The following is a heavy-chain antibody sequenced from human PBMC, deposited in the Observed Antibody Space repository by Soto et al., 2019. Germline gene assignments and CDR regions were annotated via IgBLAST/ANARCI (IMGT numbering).Heavy chain of an antibody. D-gene: IGHD3-9*01. Sequence: EVQLLESGGGLVQPGGSLRLSCAASGFTFRSYAMTWVRQAPGKGLEWVSGISASGGTTYGDYVKGRFTISRDNSKNTLYLHRKSLRVKAVDVYYSEKELQYLDRLEYYFEYWGQGTLVTVSS. CDR1: GFTFRSYA. CDR2: ISASGGTT. J-gene: IGHJ4*02. V-gene: IGHV3-23*01. CDR3: EKELQYLDRLEYYFEY.